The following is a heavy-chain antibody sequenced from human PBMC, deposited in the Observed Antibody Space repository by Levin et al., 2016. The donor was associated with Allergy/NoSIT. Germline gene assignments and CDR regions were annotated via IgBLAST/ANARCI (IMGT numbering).Heavy chain of an antibody. Sequence: ASVKVSCKTSGFTLTDFYIHWVRQVPGQGLEWMGFINPTGGGTFYAQIFQGRVHMTRDRSTNTLYMELNSLKSEDTAVYFCARTRGTVTTRFGYWGQGTLVSVSS. J-gene: IGHJ4*02. CDR3: ARTRGTVTTRFGY. CDR2: INPTGGGT. D-gene: IGHD4-17*01. CDR1: GFTLTDFY. V-gene: IGHV1-46*01.